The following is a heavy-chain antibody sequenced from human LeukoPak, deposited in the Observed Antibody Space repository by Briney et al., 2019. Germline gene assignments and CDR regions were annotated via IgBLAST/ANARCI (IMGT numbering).Heavy chain of an antibody. CDR2: IYYSGST. V-gene: IGHV4-59*08. J-gene: IGHJ4*02. CDR1: GGSISSYY. CDR3: ARLARTGGLDY. Sequence: SETLSLTCTVSGGSISSYYWSWIRQPPGKGLEWIGYIYYSGSTNYNPSLKSRVTISVDTSKNQFSLKLSSVTAADTAVYYCARLARTGGLDYWGQGTLVTVSS. D-gene: IGHD1-14*01.